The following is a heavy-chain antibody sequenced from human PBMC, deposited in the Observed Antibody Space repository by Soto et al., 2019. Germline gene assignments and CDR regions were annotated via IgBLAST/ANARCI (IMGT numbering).Heavy chain of an antibody. CDR1: GYSFTSYW. CDR3: ARGTTPRDYYYYMDV. V-gene: IGHV5-51*01. D-gene: IGHD4-17*01. Sequence: ESLKISCKGSGYSFTSYWIGWVRQMPGKGLEWMGIIYPGDSDTRYSPSFQGQVTISADKSISTAYLQWSSLKASDTAMYYCARGTTPRDYYYYMDVWGKGTTVTVSS. J-gene: IGHJ6*03. CDR2: IYPGDSDT.